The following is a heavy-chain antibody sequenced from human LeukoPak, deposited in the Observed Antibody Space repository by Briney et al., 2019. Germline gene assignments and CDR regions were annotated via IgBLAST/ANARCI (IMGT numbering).Heavy chain of an antibody. CDR2: IKRDGSDT. CDR3: ARDAFASGSHDY. CDR1: GFTFNSYW. V-gene: IGHV3-7*04. J-gene: IGHJ4*02. D-gene: IGHD3-10*01. Sequence: GGSLRLSCAASGFTFNSYWMSCVRQAPGKGLEWVASIKRDGSDTHYVDSVKGRFTISRDNAKNSLFLQMSSLTADDTALYYCARDAFASGSHDYWGQGKLVSVSS.